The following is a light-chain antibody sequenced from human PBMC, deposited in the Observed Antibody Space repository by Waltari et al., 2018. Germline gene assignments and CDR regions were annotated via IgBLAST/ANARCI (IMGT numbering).Light chain of an antibody. CDR1: SSALGAYTY. J-gene: IGLJ1*01. CDR3: NSFTSRTTYV. Sequence: QSALTQPASVSGSPGPSITIPCPGTSSALGAYTYASWYQQHPGKAPKVMIYGVSNRPSGVSNRFSGSKSGNTASLTISGLQAEDEADYYCNSFTSRTTYVFGTGTKVTVL. V-gene: IGLV2-14*01. CDR2: GVS.